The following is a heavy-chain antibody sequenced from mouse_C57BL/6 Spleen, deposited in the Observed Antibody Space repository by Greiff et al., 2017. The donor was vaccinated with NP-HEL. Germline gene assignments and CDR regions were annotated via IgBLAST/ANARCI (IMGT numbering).Heavy chain of an antibody. Sequence: EESGPGLVKPSQSLSLTCSVTGYSITSGYYWNWIRQFPGNKLEWMGYISYDGSNNYNPSLKNRISITRDTSKNQFFLKLNSVTTEDTATYYCARGPVTGTDYWGHGTTLTVSS. D-gene: IGHD4-1*01. CDR1: GYSITSGYY. CDR2: ISYDGSN. CDR3: ARGPVTGTDY. V-gene: IGHV3-6*01. J-gene: IGHJ2*01.